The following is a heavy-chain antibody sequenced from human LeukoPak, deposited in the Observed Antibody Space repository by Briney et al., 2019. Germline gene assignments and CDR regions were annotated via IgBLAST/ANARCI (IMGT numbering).Heavy chain of an antibody. CDR3: AKDATWIQLWLDY. V-gene: IGHV3-23*01. Sequence: GGSLRLSCAASGFTFSSYAMTWVRQGPGKGLEWVAAISGSGGRTNYADSVKGRFTISRDNSKNMVFLQMNSLRADDTAVYYCAKDATWIQLWLDYWGQGTLVTVSS. CDR2: ISGSGGRT. J-gene: IGHJ4*02. D-gene: IGHD5-18*01. CDR1: GFTFSSYA.